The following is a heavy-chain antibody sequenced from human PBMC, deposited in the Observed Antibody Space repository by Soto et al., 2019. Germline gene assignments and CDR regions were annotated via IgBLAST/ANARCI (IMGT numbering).Heavy chain of an antibody. CDR2: ISSSRSYT. J-gene: IGHJ4*02. D-gene: IGHD2-21*02. V-gene: IGHV3-11*06. Sequence: PGGSLRLSCAASGFNFSDYYMSWIRQAPGKGLEWVSYISSSRSYTNYADSVKGRFTISTDNAKQSLYLQMNSLRAEDTAVYYCARDLRDTPWQIDYRGQAPLVTVSS. CDR1: GFNFSDYY. CDR3: ARDLRDTPWQIDY.